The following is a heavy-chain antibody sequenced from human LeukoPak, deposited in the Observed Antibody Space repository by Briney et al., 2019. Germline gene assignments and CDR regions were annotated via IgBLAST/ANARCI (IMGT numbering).Heavy chain of an antibody. V-gene: IGHV3-23*01. CDR1: GFIFSSYA. CDR2: ISGSGDTT. D-gene: IGHD3-10*01. J-gene: IGHJ4*02. CDR3: ARAVVRGVFPY. Sequence: GGSLRLSCAASGFIFSSYAMNWVRQAPGKGLEWVSVISGSGDTTYYADSVKGRFTISRDNSKNTVDVQMNSLTPEDTAVYYCARAVVRGVFPYWGQGTLVTVSS.